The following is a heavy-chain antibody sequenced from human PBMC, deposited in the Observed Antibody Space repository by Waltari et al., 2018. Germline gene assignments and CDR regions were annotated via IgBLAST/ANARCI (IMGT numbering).Heavy chain of an antibody. CDR3: ARRSAAGWFDP. CDR2: IYNSGST. Sequence: QLQLQESGPGLVKPSETLSLTCTVSGGSISSSSYYWGWIRQPPGKGLEWIGSIYNSGSTYYNPSLKSRVTISVDTSKNQFSLKLSSVTAADTAVYYCARRSAAGWFDPWGQGTLVTVSS. D-gene: IGHD6-13*01. J-gene: IGHJ5*02. CDR1: GGSISSSSYY. V-gene: IGHV4-39*01.